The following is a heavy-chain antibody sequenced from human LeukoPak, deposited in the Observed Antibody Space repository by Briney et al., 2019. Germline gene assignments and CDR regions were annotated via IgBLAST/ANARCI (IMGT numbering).Heavy chain of an antibody. J-gene: IGHJ6*03. CDR3: ARFSRYSSSSFSYHMDV. Sequence: GGSLRLSCAASGFTFSSYSMNWVRQAPGKGLEWVSSISSSSSYIYYADSVKGRFTISRDNAKNSLYLQMNGLRAEDTAVYYCARFSRYSSSSFSYHMDVWGKGTTVTVSS. V-gene: IGHV3-21*01. CDR1: GFTFSSYS. CDR2: ISSSSSYI. D-gene: IGHD6-6*01.